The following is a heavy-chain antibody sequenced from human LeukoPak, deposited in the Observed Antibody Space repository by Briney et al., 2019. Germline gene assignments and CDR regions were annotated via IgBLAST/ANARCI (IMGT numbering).Heavy chain of an antibody. CDR1: GYTFTGYY. D-gene: IGHD1-26*01. Sequence: GASVKVSCKASGYTFTGYYMHWVRQAPGQGLEWMGWINPKSGGTKYAQNFQGRVTMTRDTSISTAYMELSRLRSDDTAVYYCAREWELLRKYLYHWGQGTPVTVSS. CDR2: INPKSGGT. J-gene: IGHJ1*01. CDR3: AREWELLRKYLYH. V-gene: IGHV1-2*02.